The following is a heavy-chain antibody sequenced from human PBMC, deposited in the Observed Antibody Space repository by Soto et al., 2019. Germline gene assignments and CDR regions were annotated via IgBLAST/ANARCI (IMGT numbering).Heavy chain of an antibody. V-gene: IGHV3-53*01. CDR2: IYSGGST. D-gene: IGHD5-12*01. Sequence: GGSLRLSCAASGFTVSSNYMSWVRQAPGKGLEWVSVIYSGGSTYYADSVKGRFTISRDNSKNTLYLQMNSLRAEDTAVYYCARNGNFVDIVATPYFDYWGQGTLVTVSS. CDR1: GFTVSSNY. J-gene: IGHJ4*02. CDR3: ARNGNFVDIVATPYFDY.